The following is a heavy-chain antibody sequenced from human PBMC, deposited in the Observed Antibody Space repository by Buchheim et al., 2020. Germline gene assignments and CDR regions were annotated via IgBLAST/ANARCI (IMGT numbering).Heavy chain of an antibody. J-gene: IGHJ5*02. CDR1: GYTFTSYD. Sequence: QVQLVQSGAEVKKPGASVKVSCKASGYTFTSYDINWVRQATGQGLEWMGWMNPNSGNTGYAQKFQGRVTMTRNTSISTAYMELSSLRSEDTAVYYCARAHPPGYSSSWYRFGYNWFDPWGQGTL. V-gene: IGHV1-8*01. CDR3: ARAHPPGYSSSWYRFGYNWFDP. D-gene: IGHD6-13*01. CDR2: MNPNSGNT.